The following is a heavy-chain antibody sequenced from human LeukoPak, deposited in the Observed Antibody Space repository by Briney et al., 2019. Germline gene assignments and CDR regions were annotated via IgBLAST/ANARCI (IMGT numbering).Heavy chain of an antibody. CDR2: IKSKTDGGTT. CDR3: TTVSGLYGDYSIEQDY. D-gene: IGHD4-17*01. V-gene: IGHV3-15*01. J-gene: IGHJ4*02. CDR1: GFSFSSYE. Sequence: PGGSLRLSCAASGFSFSSYEMNWVRQAPGKGLEWVGRIKSKTDGGTTDYAAPVKGRFTISRDDSKNTLYLQMNSLKTEDTAVYYCTTVSGLYGDYSIEQDYWGQGTLVTVSS.